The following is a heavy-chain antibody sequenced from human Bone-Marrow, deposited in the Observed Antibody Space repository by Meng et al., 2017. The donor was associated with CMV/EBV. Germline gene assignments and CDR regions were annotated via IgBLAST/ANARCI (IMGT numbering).Heavy chain of an antibody. J-gene: IGHJ3*02. Sequence: GGSLRLSCEASGFTFRKHAMHWVRQAPGQGLEWVAVISDDGINKYNADSMKGRFTISRDNSKNTLYLQMNSLRDEDTAVYYCATGAGDSSGYYDPNEAVDMWGQGTMVTVSS. CDR1: GFTFRKHA. V-gene: IGHV3-30*04. D-gene: IGHD3-22*01. CDR2: ISDDGINK. CDR3: ATGAGDSSGYYDPNEAVDM.